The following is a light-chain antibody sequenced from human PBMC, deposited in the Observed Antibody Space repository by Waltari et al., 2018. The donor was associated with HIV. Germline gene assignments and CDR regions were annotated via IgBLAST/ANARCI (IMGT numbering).Light chain of an antibody. CDR2: KVS. Sequence: DVVMTQSPLSLPVTLGQPAAISCRSRHSLVKTDGNTYLNWFQQRPGQSPRRLIYKVSNRDSGVPDRFSGNGSGTDFTLKISRVEAEDVGVYYCMQGTHWPPYTFGQGTNLEIK. V-gene: IGKV2-30*01. J-gene: IGKJ2*01. CDR3: MQGTHWPPYT. CDR1: HSLVKTDGNTY.